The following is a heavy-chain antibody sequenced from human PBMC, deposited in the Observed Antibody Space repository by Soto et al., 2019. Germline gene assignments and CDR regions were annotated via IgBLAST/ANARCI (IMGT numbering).Heavy chain of an antibody. CDR2: INYSGST. V-gene: IGHV4-34*01. CDR3: ARGSFVTHYYYYHMDV. D-gene: IGHD2-21*02. CDR1: GGSFSGYY. J-gene: IGHJ6*03. Sequence: PSETLSLTCAVYGGSFSGYYWSWIRQPPGKGLEWIGEINYSGSTNYNPSLKSRVTISLDTSNNQFSLKLSSVTAADTAVYYCARGSFVTHYYYYHMDVWGKGTPVTVSS.